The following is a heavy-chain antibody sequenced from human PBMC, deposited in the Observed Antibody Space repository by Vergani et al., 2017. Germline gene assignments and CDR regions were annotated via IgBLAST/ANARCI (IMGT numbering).Heavy chain of an antibody. V-gene: IGHV3-9*01. CDR1: GFTFSSYD. Sequence: EVQLVESGGGLVQPGGSLRLSCAASGFTFSSYDMHWVRQATGKGLEWVSGISWNSGSIDYADSVKGRFTISRDNAKNSLYLQMNSLRAEDTAVYYCAKAIRNYYYMDVWGKGP. J-gene: IGHJ6*03. D-gene: IGHD3-10*01. CDR3: AKAIRNYYYMDV. CDR2: ISWNSGSI.